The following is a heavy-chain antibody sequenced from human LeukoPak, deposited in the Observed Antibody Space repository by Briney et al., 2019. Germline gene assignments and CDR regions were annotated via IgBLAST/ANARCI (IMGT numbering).Heavy chain of an antibody. V-gene: IGHV1-2*02. Sequence: ASVKVSCKVSGYTFTGYYMHWVRQAPGQGLEWMGWIYPNSGGTNYAQKFQGRVTTTRDTSISTAYMELSRLRSDDTAVYYCARLHGNDAFDIWGQGTMVTVSS. CDR1: GYTFTGYY. CDR2: IYPNSGGT. D-gene: IGHD1-14*01. CDR3: ARLHGNDAFDI. J-gene: IGHJ3*02.